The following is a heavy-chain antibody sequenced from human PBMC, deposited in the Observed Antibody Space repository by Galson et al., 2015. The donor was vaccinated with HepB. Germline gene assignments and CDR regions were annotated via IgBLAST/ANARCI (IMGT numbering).Heavy chain of an antibody. D-gene: IGHD6-13*01. V-gene: IGHV1-46*04. CDR3: AREGIAAADLMGGMDV. Sequence: SVKVSCKASGYTFTSYYMHWVRQAPGQGLEWMGIINPSGGSTSYAQKLQGRVTMTRDTSTSTVYMELSSLRSEDTAVYYCAREGIAAADLMGGMDVWGQGTTVTVSS. CDR2: INPSGGST. CDR1: GYTFTSYY. J-gene: IGHJ6*02.